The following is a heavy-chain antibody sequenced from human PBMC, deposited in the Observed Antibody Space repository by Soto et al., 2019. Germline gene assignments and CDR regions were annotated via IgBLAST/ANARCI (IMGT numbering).Heavy chain of an antibody. D-gene: IGHD4-17*01. Sequence: PGGSLRLSCTASGFTFGYYAMSWVRQAPGKGLEWVGFIRSKAYGGTTEYAASVKGRFTISRDDSKSIAYLQMNSLKTEDTAVYYCTRDPATVTSINWFDPWGQGTLVTVSS. CDR3: TRDPATVTSINWFDP. J-gene: IGHJ5*02. CDR2: IRSKAYGGTT. V-gene: IGHV3-49*04. CDR1: GFTFGYYA.